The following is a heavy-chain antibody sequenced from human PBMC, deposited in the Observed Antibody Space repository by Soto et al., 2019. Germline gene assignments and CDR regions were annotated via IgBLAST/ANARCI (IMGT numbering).Heavy chain of an antibody. Sequence: QVQLVQSGAEVKKPGSSVKVSCKASGGTFSSYAISWVRQAPGQGLEWMGGIIPIFGTANYAQKFQGRVTITADESTSTAYMELSSLRSEATAVYYCARGGRDGYKSGVPFDLWGRGTLVTVSS. CDR1: GGTFSSYA. V-gene: IGHV1-69*01. CDR3: ARGGRDGYKSGVPFDL. J-gene: IGHJ2*01. CDR2: IIPIFGTA. D-gene: IGHD5-12*01.